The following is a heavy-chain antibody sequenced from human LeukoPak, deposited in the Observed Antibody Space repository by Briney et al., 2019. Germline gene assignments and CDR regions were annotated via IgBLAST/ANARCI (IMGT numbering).Heavy chain of an antibody. D-gene: IGHD6-6*01. CDR1: GFTFSTYG. Sequence: PGRSLRLSCVASGFTFSTYGMNWVRQAPGKGLEWVSYISSSGSTIYYADSVKGRFTISRDNAKNSLYLQMNSLRAEDTAVYYCARGVIAARLGNPFDIWGQGTMVTVSS. J-gene: IGHJ3*02. V-gene: IGHV3-48*03. CDR2: ISSSGSTI. CDR3: ARGVIAARLGNPFDI.